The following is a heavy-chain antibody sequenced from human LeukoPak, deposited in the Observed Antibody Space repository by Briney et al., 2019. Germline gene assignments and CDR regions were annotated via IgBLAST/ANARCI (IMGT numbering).Heavy chain of an antibody. CDR3: ARDSPSHYYDSSGPHWFDP. CDR1: GGTFSSYA. Sequence: SVKVSCNASGGTFSSYAISWVRQAPGQGLEWLGGIIPIFGTANYAQKFQGRVTITADESTSTAYTELSSLRSEDTAVYYCARDSPSHYYDSSGPHWFDPWGQGTLVTVSS. CDR2: IIPIFGTA. J-gene: IGHJ5*02. D-gene: IGHD3-22*01. V-gene: IGHV1-69*13.